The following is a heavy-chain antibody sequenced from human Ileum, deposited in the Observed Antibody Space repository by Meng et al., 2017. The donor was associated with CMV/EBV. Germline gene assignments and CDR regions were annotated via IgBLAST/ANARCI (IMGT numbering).Heavy chain of an antibody. CDR3: ARNVGFYSSQIAY. J-gene: IGHJ4*02. CDR1: SRHSTSSTYY. Sequence: HGLDNTSHTPSPTCTASSRHSTSSTYYWGWIRQPPGKGLEWIGSVYYSGTTYYNPSLKSRVNMSIDTSKNRFSLKLSSATAADTAVYYCARNVGFYSSQIAYWGQGALVTVSS. V-gene: IGHV4-39*07. D-gene: IGHD3-3*01. CDR2: VYYSGTT.